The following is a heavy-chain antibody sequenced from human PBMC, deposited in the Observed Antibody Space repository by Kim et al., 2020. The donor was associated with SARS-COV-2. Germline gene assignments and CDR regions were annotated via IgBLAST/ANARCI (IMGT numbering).Heavy chain of an antibody. V-gene: IGHV3-43*02. CDR1: GFTFGDYA. J-gene: IGHJ4*02. Sequence: GGSLRLSCAASGFTFGDYAMHWVRQAPGKGLEWVSVISGDGAKTYYTDSAKGRFTISRDNSKNSLSLQMNSLRTEDTALYFCTNNFACKIVDYFRPTNNWGQGTLVTVSS. D-gene: IGHD4-17*01. CDR3: TNNFACKIVDYFRPTNN. CDR2: ISGDGAKT.